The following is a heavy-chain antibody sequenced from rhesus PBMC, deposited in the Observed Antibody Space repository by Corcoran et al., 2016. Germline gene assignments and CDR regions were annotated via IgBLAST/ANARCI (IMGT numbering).Heavy chain of an antibody. CDR2: KSYGVIKK. J-gene: IGHJ5-2*02. Sequence: EVQLVESGGGWVQPGGSLRLSCAASGYTFSSYGMHWVRQAPGKGLGWVAHKSYGVIKKDYTDSVKDRFPISRDNSKYMLYLKLNTLKLEDTAVYYWARVGAYNSLDVWGRGVLVTVSS. V-gene: IGHV3-54*02. CDR1: GYTFSSYG. CDR3: ARVGAYNSLDV.